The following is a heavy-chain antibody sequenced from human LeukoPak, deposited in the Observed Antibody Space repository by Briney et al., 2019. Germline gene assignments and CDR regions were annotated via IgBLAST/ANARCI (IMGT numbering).Heavy chain of an antibody. Sequence: SETLSLTCTVSGGSISSSSYYWGWIRQPPGKGLEWIGSIYYSGSTYYNPSLKSRVTISVDTSKNQFSLKLSSVTAADTAVYYCATLKAGNNWFDPWGQGTLVTVSS. V-gene: IGHV4-39*07. J-gene: IGHJ5*02. CDR1: GGSISSSSYY. D-gene: IGHD1-1*01. CDR2: IYYSGST. CDR3: ATLKAGNNWFDP.